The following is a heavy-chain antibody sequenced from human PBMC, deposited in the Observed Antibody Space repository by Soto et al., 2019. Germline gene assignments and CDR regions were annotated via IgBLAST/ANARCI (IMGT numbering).Heavy chain of an antibody. V-gene: IGHV3-23*01. CDR2: ITNGNT. J-gene: IGHJ5*02. CDR3: AKDKERGGYDSDFDP. Sequence: EVQLLESGGGLIQPGGSLRLSCAASGFTFGTYGMGWVRQAPGKGLEWVSTITNGNTYYAASVKGRFTISRDNSKNTLYLQMSSLRAEDTALYYCAKDKERGGYDSDFDPWGQGTLVTVSS. CDR1: GFTFGTYG. D-gene: IGHD3-3*01.